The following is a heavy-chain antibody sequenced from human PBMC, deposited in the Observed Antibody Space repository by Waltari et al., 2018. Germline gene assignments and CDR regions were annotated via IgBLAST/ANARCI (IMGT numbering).Heavy chain of an antibody. J-gene: IGHJ3*02. D-gene: IGHD3-22*01. V-gene: IGHV4-59*11. Sequence: QVQLQESGPGLVKPSETLSLTCTVSGGSISIHSWSWIRQPPGKGLEWIGYIYYSGSTNYNPSLKSRVTISVDTSKNQFSLKLSSVTAADTAVYYCARDKARGYYYDSSGYADAFDIWGQGTMVTVSS. CDR3: ARDKARGYYYDSSGYADAFDI. CDR1: GGSISIHS. CDR2: IYYSGST.